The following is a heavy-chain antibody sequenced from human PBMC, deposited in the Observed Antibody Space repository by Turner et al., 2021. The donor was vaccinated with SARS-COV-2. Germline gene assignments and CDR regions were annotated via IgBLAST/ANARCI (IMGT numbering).Heavy chain of an antibody. J-gene: IGHJ3*02. CDR1: GYTFTGYY. CDR2: INPNSGGT. Sequence: QVQLVQSGAEVKKPGASVKVSCKASGYTFTGYYMHWVRQAPGQGVEWMGWINPNSGGTNYAQKFQGRVTMTRDTSISTAYMELSRLRSDDTAVYYCARERITMIVVVGNDAFDIWGQGTMVTVSS. V-gene: IGHV1-2*02. CDR3: ARERITMIVVVGNDAFDI. D-gene: IGHD3-22*01.